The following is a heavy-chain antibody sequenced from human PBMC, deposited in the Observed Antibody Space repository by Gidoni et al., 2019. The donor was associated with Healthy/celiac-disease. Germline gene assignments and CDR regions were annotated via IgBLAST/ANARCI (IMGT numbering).Heavy chain of an antibody. CDR2: ISSSSSYT. V-gene: IGHV3-11*06. CDR1: GFTFSDYY. CDR3: ARDTTYYYDSSGYPVD. J-gene: IGHJ4*02. Sequence: QVQLVESGGGLVKPGGSLRLSCAASGFTFSDYYMSWIRQAPGKGLEWVSYISSSSSYTNYADSVKGRFTISRDNAKNSLYLQMNSLRAEDTAVYYCARDTTYYYDSSGYPVDWGQGTLVTVSS. D-gene: IGHD3-22*01.